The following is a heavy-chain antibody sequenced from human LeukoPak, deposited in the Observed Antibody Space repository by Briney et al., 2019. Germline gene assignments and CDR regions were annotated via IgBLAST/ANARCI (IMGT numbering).Heavy chain of an antibody. Sequence: PGGSLRLSCAASEFTFDNYAMSWVRQAPGKGLEWVSVISGSGYYSYYADSVKGRFTVSRDNSKTTLYLQMNSLRADDTAVYYCAKGGPTGSNYFDFWGQGTLVTVPS. CDR2: ISGSGYYS. CDR1: EFTFDNYA. V-gene: IGHV3-23*01. D-gene: IGHD1-26*01. J-gene: IGHJ4*02. CDR3: AKGGPTGSNYFDF.